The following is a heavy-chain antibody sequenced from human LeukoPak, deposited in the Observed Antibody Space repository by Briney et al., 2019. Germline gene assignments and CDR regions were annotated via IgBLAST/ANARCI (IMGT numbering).Heavy chain of an antibody. J-gene: IGHJ2*01. CDR3: ARRVVNNRNWYFDL. CDR2: IYPGDSDT. V-gene: IGHV5-51*01. D-gene: IGHD4-23*01. Sequence: ASVKVSCKASGYTFTSYWIGWVRQMPGKGLEWMGIIYPGDSDTRYSPSFQGQVTISADKSISTAYLQWSSLKASDTAMYYCARRVVNNRNWYFDLWGRGTLVTVSS. CDR1: GYTFTSYW.